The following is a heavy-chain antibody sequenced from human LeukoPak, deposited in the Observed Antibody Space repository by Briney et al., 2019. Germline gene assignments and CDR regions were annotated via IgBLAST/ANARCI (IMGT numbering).Heavy chain of an antibody. CDR1: GFTFSSYS. D-gene: IGHD3-3*01. CDR2: ISSSSSYI. CDR3: ARVRVVFNFDY. V-gene: IGHV3-21*01. Sequence: GGSLRLSCAASGFTFSSYSMNWVRQAPGKGLEWVSSISSSSSYIYYADSVKGRFTISRDNAKNSLYPQMNSLRAEDTAVYYCARVRVVFNFDYWGQGTLVTVSS. J-gene: IGHJ4*02.